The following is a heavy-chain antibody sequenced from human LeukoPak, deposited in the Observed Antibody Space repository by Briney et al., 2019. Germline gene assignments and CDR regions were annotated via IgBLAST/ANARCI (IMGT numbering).Heavy chain of an antibody. CDR2: IIPIFGTA. J-gene: IGHJ4*02. CDR1: GGTFSSYA. Sequence: SVTLSCKASGGTFSSYAISWVRQAHGQGQERMGGIIPIFGTANYEHTFHDRVTITAAESTSTAYMELSSLRSEDTAVYYCAAEYYDGSGYYCFDYWGQRTLVTVSS. V-gene: IGHV1-69*13. D-gene: IGHD3-22*01. CDR3: AAEYYDGSGYYCFDY.